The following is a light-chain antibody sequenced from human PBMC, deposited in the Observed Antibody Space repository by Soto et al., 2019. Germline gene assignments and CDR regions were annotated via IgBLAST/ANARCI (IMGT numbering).Light chain of an antibody. V-gene: IGKV3-15*01. CDR1: QSVSSN. Sequence: EIVMTQSPATLSVSPGERATLSCRASQSVSSNLAWYQQKPGQAPSLLIYVASTRATGIPAMVSGSGSGTEFTLTISSLQSEDFAVYYCQQYNNWPPITFGQGTRLEIK. CDR2: VAS. CDR3: QQYNNWPPIT. J-gene: IGKJ5*01.